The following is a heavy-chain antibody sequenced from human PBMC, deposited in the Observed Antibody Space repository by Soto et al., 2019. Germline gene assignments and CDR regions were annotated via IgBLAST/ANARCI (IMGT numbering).Heavy chain of an antibody. J-gene: IGHJ4*02. V-gene: IGHV1-46*01. Sequence: GVSVKVSCKASGYGFTSYYMHWVRHAPGQGLEWMGIINPSGGSTSYAQKFQGRVTMTRDTSTSTVYMELSSLRSEDTAVYYCARVGMFGELLFAFDYWGQGTLVTVS. D-gene: IGHD3-10*02. CDR2: INPSGGST. CDR3: ARVGMFGELLFAFDY. CDR1: GYGFTSYY.